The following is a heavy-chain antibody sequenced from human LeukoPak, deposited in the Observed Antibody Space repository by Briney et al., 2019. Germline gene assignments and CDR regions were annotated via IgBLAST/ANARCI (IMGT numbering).Heavy chain of an antibody. CDR1: GFTFSSYA. V-gene: IGHV3-23*01. J-gene: IGHJ4*02. CDR3: AKDEGYSSSWGISDY. Sequence: GGSLRLSCAASGFTFSSYAMSWVRQAPGKGLEWVSAISGSGGGTYYADSVKGRFNIPRDNSKNPLYLQMNSLRAEDTAVYYCAKDEGYSSSWGISDYWGQGTLVTVSS. CDR2: ISGSGGGT. D-gene: IGHD6-13*01.